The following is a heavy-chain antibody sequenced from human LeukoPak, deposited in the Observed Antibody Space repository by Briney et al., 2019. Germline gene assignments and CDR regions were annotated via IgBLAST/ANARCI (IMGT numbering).Heavy chain of an antibody. CDR1: GGSISSYY. CDR3: ARVGDTLTGRFDP. J-gene: IGHJ5*02. CDR2: IYYSGST. Sequence: SETLSLTCTVSGGSISSYYWSWIRQPPGKGLEWIGYIYYSGSTNYNPSLKSRVTISVDTSKNQFSLKLSSVTAADTAVYYCARVGDTLTGRFDPWGQGTLVTVSS. D-gene: IGHD3-9*01. V-gene: IGHV4-59*01.